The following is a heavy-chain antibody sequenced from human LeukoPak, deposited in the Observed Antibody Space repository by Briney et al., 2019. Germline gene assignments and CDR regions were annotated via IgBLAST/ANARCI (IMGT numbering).Heavy chain of an antibody. J-gene: IGHJ4*02. Sequence: PGGSLRLSCAASGFTFAGYSMSWVRQAPGKGLEWVSVVSYNGGSTYYADSVKGRFAISRDNSKNTLYLQMNSLRVEDTAVYYCAKRAPDCSTTSCYFVSFDSWGQGTLVTGSS. V-gene: IGHV3-23*01. CDR3: AKRAPDCSTTSCYFVSFDS. CDR1: GFTFAGYS. D-gene: IGHD2-2*01. CDR2: VSYNGGST.